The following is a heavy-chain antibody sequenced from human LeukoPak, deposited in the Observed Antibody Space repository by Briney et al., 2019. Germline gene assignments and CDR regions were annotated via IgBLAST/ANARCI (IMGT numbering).Heavy chain of an antibody. J-gene: IGHJ4*02. CDR2: INHSGST. CDR3: ARAYSSSWYSVFGY. Sequence: SETLSLTCAVYGGSFSGYYWSWIRQPPGKGLEWIGEINHSGSTNYNPSLKSRVTISVDTSKNQFSLKLSSVTAADTAVYYCARAYSSSWYSVFGYWGQGTLVTVSS. D-gene: IGHD6-13*01. CDR1: GGSFSGYY. V-gene: IGHV4-34*01.